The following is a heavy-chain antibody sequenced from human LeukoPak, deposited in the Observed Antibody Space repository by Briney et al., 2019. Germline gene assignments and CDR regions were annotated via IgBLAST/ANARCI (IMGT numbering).Heavy chain of an antibody. CDR1: GLTSSSYC. CDR3: ARFVVVPAAIMYVDY. V-gene: IGHV3-7*01. CDR2: IKQDGSEK. D-gene: IGHD2-2*02. Sequence: PGGSLTLSCAASGLTSSSYCMSWVRQAPGKGLEWVANIKQDGSEKYYVDSGKGRFTISRDNAKNSLYLQMNSLRAEDTAVYYCARFVVVPAAIMYVDYWGQGTLVTVSS. J-gene: IGHJ4*02.